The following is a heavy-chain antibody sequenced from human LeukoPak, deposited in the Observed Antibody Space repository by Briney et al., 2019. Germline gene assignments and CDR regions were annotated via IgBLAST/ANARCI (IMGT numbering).Heavy chain of an antibody. CDR2: INPNSGGT. V-gene: IGHV1-2*02. Sequence: WASVKVSCKASGYTFTGYYTHWVRQAPGQGLEWMGWINPNSGGTNYAQKFQGRVTMTRDTSISTAYMELSRLRSDDTAVYYCARGPHGRIYDILTGFDYWGQGTLVTVSS. J-gene: IGHJ4*02. CDR3: ARGPHGRIYDILTGFDY. D-gene: IGHD3-9*01. CDR1: GYTFTGYY.